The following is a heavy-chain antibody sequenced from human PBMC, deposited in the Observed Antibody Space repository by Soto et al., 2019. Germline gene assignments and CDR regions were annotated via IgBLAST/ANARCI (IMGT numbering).Heavy chain of an antibody. CDR2: ISGSGSAI. J-gene: IGHJ4*02. V-gene: IGHV3-48*03. CDR3: ARDALLKAYVASIDS. D-gene: IGHD2-21*01. CDR1: GFTFSTYE. Sequence: GGSLRLSCAASGFTFSTYEMNWVRQAPGKGLECISYISGSGSAIYYADSVKGRFTISRDNAKNSLYLQMNSLRAEDTAVYYCARDALLKAYVASIDSWGQGTLVTVSS.